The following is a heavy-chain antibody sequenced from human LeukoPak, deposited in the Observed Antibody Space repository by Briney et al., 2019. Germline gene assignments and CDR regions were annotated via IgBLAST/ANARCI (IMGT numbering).Heavy chain of an antibody. V-gene: IGHV1-18*01. CDR1: GYTFTSYD. CDR3: ARVMYYDFWSGYYEFDY. CDR2: ISAYNGNT. Sequence: ASVKVSCKASGYTFTSYDINWVRQAPGQGLEWMGWISAYNGNTNYAQKLQGRVTMTTDTSTSTAYMELRSLRSDDTAVYYCARVMYYDFWSGYYEFDYWGQGTLVTVSS. J-gene: IGHJ4*02. D-gene: IGHD3-3*01.